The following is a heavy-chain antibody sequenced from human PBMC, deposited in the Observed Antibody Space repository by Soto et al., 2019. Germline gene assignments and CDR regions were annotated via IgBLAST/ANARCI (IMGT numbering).Heavy chain of an antibody. Sequence: EVQLVESGGGLVQPGGSLRLSCAASGFTFSDHYMDWVRQAPGTGLGWVGRSKNKADSYTTDYAASVKGRFTISRDGSKNSLFLQRNSLKTEDTAVYYCTVWGSGNDFGAAWGQGILVTVSS. J-gene: IGHJ4*02. D-gene: IGHD3-10*01. CDR1: GFTFSDHY. CDR2: SKNKADSYTT. CDR3: TVWGSGNDFGAA. V-gene: IGHV3-72*01.